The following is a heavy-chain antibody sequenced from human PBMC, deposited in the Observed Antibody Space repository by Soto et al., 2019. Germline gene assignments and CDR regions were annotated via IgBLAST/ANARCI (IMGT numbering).Heavy chain of an antibody. J-gene: IGHJ5*02. CDR2: VFYSGTT. Sequence: SETLSLTCTVSGVSIGSNIYYWGWIRQPPGKGLEWIGTVFYSGTTYHNPSLKSRVTISIDRSKNQFSLKMSSVTAADTAVYYCARHVSEPYTYVPGGNWFDPWGQGALVTVSS. CDR3: ARHVSEPYTYVPGGNWFDP. D-gene: IGHD5-18*01. V-gene: IGHV4-39*01. CDR1: GVSIGSNIYY.